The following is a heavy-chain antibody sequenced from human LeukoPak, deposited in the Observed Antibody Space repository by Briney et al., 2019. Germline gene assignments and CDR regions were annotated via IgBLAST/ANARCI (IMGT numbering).Heavy chain of an antibody. V-gene: IGHV4-61*01. J-gene: IGHJ6*02. CDR1: GGSVSSGSYY. CDR3: ARGAVADDYYYGMDV. Sequence: PSETLSLTCTVSGGSVSSGSYYWSWIRQPPGKGLEWIGYIYYSGSTNYNPSLKSRVTISVDTSKNQFSLKLSSVTAADTAVYYCARGAVADDYYYGMDVRGQGTTVTVSS. CDR2: IYYSGST. D-gene: IGHD6-19*01.